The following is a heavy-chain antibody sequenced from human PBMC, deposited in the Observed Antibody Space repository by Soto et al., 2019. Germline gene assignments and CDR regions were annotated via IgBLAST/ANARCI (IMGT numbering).Heavy chain of an antibody. CDR2: IHDNGDKT. CDR1: GFTFSNYG. CDR3: ARSGQLDS. J-gene: IGHJ4*02. V-gene: IGHV3-23*01. D-gene: IGHD2-2*01. Sequence: VELLESGGGLVQPGGSLRLSCAASGFTFSNYGMSWVRQAPGRGLEWVSIIHDNGDKTHYEDSVKGRFTISRDNSENSVYLDLNSLRGEDTAIYYCARSGQLDSWGQGTLVTVSS.